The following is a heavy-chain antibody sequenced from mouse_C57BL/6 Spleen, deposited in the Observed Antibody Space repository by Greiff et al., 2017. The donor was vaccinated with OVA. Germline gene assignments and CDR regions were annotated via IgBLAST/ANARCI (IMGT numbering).Heavy chain of an antibody. D-gene: IGHD2-4*01. Sequence: VQLQQSGAELVRPGASVKLSCTASGFNIKDDYMHWVKQRPEQGLEWIGWIDPENGDTEYASKFQGKATITADTSSNTAYLQLSSLTSEDTAVYYCTLYDYWFAYWGQGTLVTVSA. CDR1: GFNIKDDY. CDR3: TLYDYWFAY. J-gene: IGHJ3*01. CDR2: IDPENGDT. V-gene: IGHV14-4*01.